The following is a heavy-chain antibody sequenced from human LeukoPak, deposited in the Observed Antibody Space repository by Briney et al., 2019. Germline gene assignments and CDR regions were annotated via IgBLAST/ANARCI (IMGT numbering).Heavy chain of an antibody. J-gene: IGHJ5*02. CDR3: TREGSSTSNWFDP. CDR2: IYYNGST. Sequence: PSETPSLTCAVYGGSISSYYWSWIRQPPGKGLEWIGYIYYNGSTNYNPSLKSRVTISVDTSKNQFSLKLSSVTAADTAVYYCTREGSSTSNWFDPWGQGTLVTVSS. CDR1: GGSISSYY. D-gene: IGHD2-2*01. V-gene: IGHV4-59*01.